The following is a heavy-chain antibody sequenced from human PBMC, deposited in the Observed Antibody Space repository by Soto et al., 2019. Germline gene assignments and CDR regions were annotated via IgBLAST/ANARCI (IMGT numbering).Heavy chain of an antibody. CDR3: ARAGRSSLYGMDV. Sequence: GFLLNVSCKPSVYTFTSYDINWVRQATGQGLEWMGWMNPNSGNTGYAQKFQGRGTMTRNTSISTAYMELSSLRSEDTAVYYCARAGRSSLYGMDVWGQGTTVTVSS. CDR2: MNPNSGNT. V-gene: IGHV1-8*01. CDR1: VYTFTSYD. J-gene: IGHJ6*02.